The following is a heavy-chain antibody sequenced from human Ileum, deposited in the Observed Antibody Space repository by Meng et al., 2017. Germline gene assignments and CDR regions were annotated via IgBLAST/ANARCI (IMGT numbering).Heavy chain of an antibody. D-gene: IGHD3-10*01. V-gene: IGHV3-15*01. CDR1: GFTFSNAW. CDR2: IKSKTDGETT. Sequence: GQMGESGGDLAKPGESLRLSCTASGFTFSNAWMSWVRQAPGKGLEWVGRIKSKTDGETTDYAAPVKGRFTISRDDSINTWYLQMNNLKTEDTAVYYCTTLGGGAGSYQPFWGQGTLVTVSS. CDR3: TTLGGGAGSYQPF. J-gene: IGHJ4*02.